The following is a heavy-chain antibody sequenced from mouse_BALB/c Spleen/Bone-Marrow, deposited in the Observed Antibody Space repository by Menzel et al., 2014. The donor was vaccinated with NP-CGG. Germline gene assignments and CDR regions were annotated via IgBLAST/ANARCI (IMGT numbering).Heavy chain of an antibody. CDR3: ARGIYYDYDWYFDL. CDR2: ISFSGTT. V-gene: IGHV3-2*02. J-gene: IGHJ1*01. Sequence: EVQLQQSGPGLVKPSQSLSLTCTVTGYSITSDYAWNWIRQFPGNKLKWMGYISFSGTTSYNPSLKSRISITRDTSKNQFFLQLNSVTAEDTATYFCARGIYYDYDWYFDLWGAGTTVTVSS. D-gene: IGHD2-4*01. CDR1: GYSITSDYA.